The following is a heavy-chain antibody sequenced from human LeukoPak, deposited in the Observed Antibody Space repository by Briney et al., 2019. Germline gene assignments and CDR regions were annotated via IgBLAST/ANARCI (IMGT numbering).Heavy chain of an antibody. CDR3: AKSGRYCSGGSCYQEASLDY. V-gene: IGHV3-23*01. CDR2: ISGGPVST. J-gene: IGHJ4*02. CDR1: GFTFSSYG. Sequence: GGTLRLSCAASGFTFSSYGMTWVRQAPGKGLEWVSGISGGPVSTNYADSVKGRFTISRDNSKNTLYLQMDTLRAEDTAIYYCAKSGRYCSGGSCYQEASLDYWGQGTLVTVSS. D-gene: IGHD2-15*01.